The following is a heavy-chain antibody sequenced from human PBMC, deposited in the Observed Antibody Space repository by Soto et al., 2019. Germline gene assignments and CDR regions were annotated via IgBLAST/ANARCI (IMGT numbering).Heavy chain of an antibody. Sequence: PSETLALTCAVYGGCFSGYYGSGIRQPPGKGLEWIGEINHSGRTNYNPSLKSRVTISIDTSKNQFSLKLSSVTAADTAVYYCARGRGCSGGSCYAPTRFFDYWAQGTLVTVSS. D-gene: IGHD2-15*01. V-gene: IGHV4-34*01. J-gene: IGHJ4*02. CDR1: GGCFSGYY. CDR2: INHSGRT. CDR3: ARGRGCSGGSCYAPTRFFDY.